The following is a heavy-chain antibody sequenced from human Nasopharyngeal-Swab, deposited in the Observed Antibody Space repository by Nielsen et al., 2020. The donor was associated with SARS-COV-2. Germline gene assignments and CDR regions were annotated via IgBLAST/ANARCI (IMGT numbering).Heavy chain of an antibody. CDR2: IYSGGST. CDR3: AREGGYSYGWSTYYYYGMDV. CDR1: GFTVSSNY. D-gene: IGHD5-18*01. J-gene: IGHJ6*02. V-gene: IGHV3-53*01. Sequence: GESLKISCAASGFTVSSNYISWVRQAPGKGLEWVSVIYSGGSTYYADSVKGRFTISRDNSKNTLYLQMNSLRAEDTAVYYCAREGGYSYGWSTYYYYGMDVWGQGTTVTVSS.